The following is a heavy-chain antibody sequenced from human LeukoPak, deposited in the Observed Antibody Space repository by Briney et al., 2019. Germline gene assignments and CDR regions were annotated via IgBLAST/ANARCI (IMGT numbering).Heavy chain of an antibody. D-gene: IGHD1-26*01. CDR3: ARDQGYGELLDPHYFDY. CDR1: GFTFDDYG. V-gene: IGHV3-20*04. Sequence: PGGSLRLSCAASGFTFDDYGMSWVRQAPGKGLEWVSGINWNGGSTGYADSVKGRFTISRDNAKNSLYLQMNSLRAEDTALYYCARDQGYGELLDPHYFDYWGQGTPVTVSS. CDR2: INWNGGST. J-gene: IGHJ4*02.